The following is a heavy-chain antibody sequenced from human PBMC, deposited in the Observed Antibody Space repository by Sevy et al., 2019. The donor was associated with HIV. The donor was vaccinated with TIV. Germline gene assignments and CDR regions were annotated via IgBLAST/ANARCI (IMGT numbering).Heavy chain of an antibody. J-gene: IGHJ4*02. V-gene: IGHV4-34*01. CDR3: ARGRMDFWSGYYDF. Sequence: SETLSLTCTVYGGSFSGYYWTWIRHFPGQELQWIGEINSDRQTKKNPSLSSRVTISVDSSKNQFSLKLISVTAADTAVYYCARGRMDFWSGYYDFWGRGTLVTVSS. CDR1: GGSFSGYY. D-gene: IGHD3-3*01. CDR2: INSDRQT.